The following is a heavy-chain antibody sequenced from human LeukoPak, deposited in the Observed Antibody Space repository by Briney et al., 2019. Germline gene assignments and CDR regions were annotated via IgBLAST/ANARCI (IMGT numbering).Heavy chain of an antibody. CDR3: ARDLGTEEYYFDY. J-gene: IGHJ4*02. Sequence: GGSLRLSCAASGFTFSSYAMHWVRQAPGKGLEWVAVISYDGSNKYYADSVKGRFTISRDNSKNTLYLQMNSLRAEDTAVYYCARDLGTEEYYFDYWGQGTLVTVSS. CDR2: ISYDGSNK. CDR1: GFTFSSYA. V-gene: IGHV3-30-3*01. D-gene: IGHD7-27*01.